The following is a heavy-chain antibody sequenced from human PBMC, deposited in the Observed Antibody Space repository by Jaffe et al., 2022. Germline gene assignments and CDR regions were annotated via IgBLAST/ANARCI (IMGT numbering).Heavy chain of an antibody. CDR2: IRYDGSNK. Sequence: QVQLVESGGGVVQPGGSLRLSCAASGFTFSSYGMHWVRQAPGKGLEWVAFIRYDGSNKYYADSVKGRFTISRDNSKNTLYLQMNSLRAEDTAVYYCAKDPFSGADYGDYGRYFDYWGQGTLVTVSS. CDR3: AKDPFSGADYGDYGRYFDY. D-gene: IGHD4-17*01. J-gene: IGHJ4*02. CDR1: GFTFSSYG. V-gene: IGHV3-30*02.